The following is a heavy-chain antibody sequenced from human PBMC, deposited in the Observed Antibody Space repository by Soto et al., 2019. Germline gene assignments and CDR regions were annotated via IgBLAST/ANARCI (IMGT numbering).Heavy chain of an antibody. V-gene: IGHV3-64D*06. CDR2: ISYNGGST. Sequence: PGGSLRLSCSASGFIFSSYVMHWFRQAPGKGLEYVSGISYNGGSTYYADSVKGRFTVSRDNSKNTLYLQMSSLRAEDTAVYYCAKYYDSSGYYSRPSYFDYWGQGTLVTVSS. D-gene: IGHD3-22*01. CDR1: GFIFSSYV. J-gene: IGHJ4*02. CDR3: AKYYDSSGYYSRPSYFDY.